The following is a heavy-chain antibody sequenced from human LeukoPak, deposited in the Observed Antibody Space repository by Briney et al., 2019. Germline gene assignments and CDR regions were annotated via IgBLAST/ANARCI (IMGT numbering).Heavy chain of an antibody. CDR2: IYPGDSDT. V-gene: IGHV5-51*01. Sequence: GESLKISCKGSGYSLTSYWIGWVRRMPGKGLEWMGIIYPGDSDTRYSPSFQGQVTISADKSISTAYLQWSSLKASDTAMYYCARRFYGSGSFFDYWGQGTLVTVSS. CDR3: ARRFYGSGSFFDY. CDR1: GYSLTSYW. D-gene: IGHD3-10*01. J-gene: IGHJ4*02.